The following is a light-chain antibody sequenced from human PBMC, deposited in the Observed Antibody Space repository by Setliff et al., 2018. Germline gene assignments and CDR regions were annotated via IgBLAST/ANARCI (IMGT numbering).Light chain of an antibody. CDR1: DSDVGGFNL. J-gene: IGLJ1*01. Sequence: QSVLTQPASVSGSPGQSITISCTGTDSDVGGFNLVSWYQQHPGKAPKFMIYDVSNRPSGVSNRFSGSKSGNTASLTISGLQAEDEADYYCSSYTSSSTRVFGTGTKVTVL. V-gene: IGLV2-14*03. CDR3: SSYTSSSTRV. CDR2: DVS.